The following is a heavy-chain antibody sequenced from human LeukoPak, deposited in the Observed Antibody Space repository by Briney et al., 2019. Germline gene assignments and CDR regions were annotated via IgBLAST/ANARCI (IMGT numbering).Heavy chain of an antibody. CDR2: IYYSGST. V-gene: IGHV4-59*08. Sequence: PSETLSLTCTVSGGSISSYYWSWIRQPPGKGLEWIGYIYYSGSTNYNPSLKSRVTISVDTSKNQFSLKLSSVTAADTAVYYCARRNDRYYDFWSGYYWASSNWFDPWGQGTLVTVSS. CDR3: ARRNDRYYDFWSGYYWASSNWFDP. D-gene: IGHD3-3*01. CDR1: GGSISSYY. J-gene: IGHJ5*02.